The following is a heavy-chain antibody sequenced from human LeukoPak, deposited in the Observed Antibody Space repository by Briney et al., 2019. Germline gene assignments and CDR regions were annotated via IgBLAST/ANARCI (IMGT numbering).Heavy chain of an antibody. J-gene: IGHJ4*02. D-gene: IGHD3-3*01. V-gene: IGHV4-61*10. CDR2: MFTTGTI. CDR3: ARVSYDFWSGYSTYYFDY. CDR1: GGSVNSGSYY. Sequence: SETLSLTCTVSGGSVNSGSYYWSWIRQPAGKGLEWIGRMFTTGTINYNPSLKTRVTISVDTSKNLFSLKLSSVAAAETAVYYCARVSYDFWSGYSTYYFDYWGQGTLVTVSS.